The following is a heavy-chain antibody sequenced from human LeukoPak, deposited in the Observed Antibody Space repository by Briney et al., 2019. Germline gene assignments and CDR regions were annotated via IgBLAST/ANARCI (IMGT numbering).Heavy chain of an antibody. Sequence: GESLRLSCAASGFTFSSYWRHCVRQASGKELVWVSRINSDGSSTYYADSLKRRFTISIDKAKDPLSLQMNTLRAEDTAVYYCTREDGTDFDPPDFRGQGTLVTVSS. CDR2: INSDGSST. J-gene: IGHJ4*02. V-gene: IGHV3-74*01. D-gene: IGHD1-26*01. CDR3: TREDGTDFDPPDF. CDR1: GFTFSSYW.